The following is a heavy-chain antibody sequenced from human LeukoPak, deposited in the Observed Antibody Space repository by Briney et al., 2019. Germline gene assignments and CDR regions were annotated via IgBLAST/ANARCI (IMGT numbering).Heavy chain of an antibody. CDR3: ARTHYYDSSGYYFDY. V-gene: IGHV4-59*08. CDR1: GGSISSYY. CDR2: IYYSGST. D-gene: IGHD3-22*01. Sequence: PSETLSLTCTVSGGSISSYYWSWIRQPPGKGLEWIGYIYYSGSTYYNPSLKSRVTISVDTSKNQFSLKLSSVTAADTAVYYCARTHYYDSSGYYFDYWGQGTLVTVSS. J-gene: IGHJ4*02.